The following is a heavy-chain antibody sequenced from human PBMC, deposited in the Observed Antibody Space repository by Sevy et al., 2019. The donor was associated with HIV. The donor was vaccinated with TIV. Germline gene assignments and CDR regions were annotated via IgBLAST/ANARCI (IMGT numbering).Heavy chain of an antibody. Sequence: GGSLRLSCAASGFTFSSYAMSWVRQAPGKGLEWVSAISGSSGSTYYADSVKGRFTISRDNSKNTLYLQMNSLRAEDTAVYYCAKGPPPEYYYDSSGYPYYFDYWGQGTLVTVSS. V-gene: IGHV3-23*01. CDR3: AKGPPPEYYYDSSGYPYYFDY. D-gene: IGHD3-22*01. J-gene: IGHJ4*02. CDR2: ISGSSGST. CDR1: GFTFSSYA.